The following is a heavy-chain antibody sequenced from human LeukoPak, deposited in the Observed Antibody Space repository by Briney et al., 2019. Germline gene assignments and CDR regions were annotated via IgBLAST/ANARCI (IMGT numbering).Heavy chain of an antibody. CDR2: IYTSGST. V-gene: IGHV4-4*07. CDR1: GGSISSCY. J-gene: IGHJ6*03. Sequence: PSETLSLTCTVSGGSISSCYWSWIRQPAGKGLEWIGRIYTSGSTNYNPSLKSRVTMSVDTSKNQFSLRLSSVTAADTAVYYCARDQRTFGYYYYYTDVWGKGTTVTVSS. D-gene: IGHD3-10*01. CDR3: ARDQRTFGYYYYYTDV.